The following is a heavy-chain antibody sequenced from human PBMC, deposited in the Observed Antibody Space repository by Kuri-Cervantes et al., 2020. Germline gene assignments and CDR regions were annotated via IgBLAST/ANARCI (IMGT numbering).Heavy chain of an antibody. Sequence: GGSLRLSCAASGFTFSSYGMHWVRQAPGKGLEWVAVIWYDGSNKYYADSVKGRFTISRDNSKNTLYLQMNSLRAEDTAVYYCARGKKLSVVAGETYYFDYWGQGTLVTVSS. CDR2: IWYDGSNK. J-gene: IGHJ4*02. D-gene: IGHD6-19*01. V-gene: IGHV3-33*01. CDR3: ARGKKLSVVAGETYYFDY. CDR1: GFTFSSYG.